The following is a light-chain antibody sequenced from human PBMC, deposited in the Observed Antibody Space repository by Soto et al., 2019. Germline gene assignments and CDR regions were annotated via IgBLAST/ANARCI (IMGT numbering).Light chain of an antibody. J-gene: IGKJ4*01. Sequence: EIVLTQSPGTLSLSPGERATLSCRASQSVSSTYLAWYQQKPGQAPRLLIYGASSRATGIPDRFSGSGSGRVFTLTIIRLELEDFAVYYCQHYGSLVLTFGGGNKVEIK. CDR2: GAS. CDR1: QSVSSTY. CDR3: QHYGSLVLT. V-gene: IGKV3-20*01.